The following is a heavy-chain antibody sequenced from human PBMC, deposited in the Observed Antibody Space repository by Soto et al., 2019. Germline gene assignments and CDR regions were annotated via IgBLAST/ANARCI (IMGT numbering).Heavy chain of an antibody. J-gene: IGHJ4*02. CDR1: SDSITYGYY. CDR2: IFHSGTT. Sequence: PSETLSLTCDVSSDSITYGYYCDWIRQPPGKGLEWIGSIFHSGTTHYNPSLKSRLTISMDTSKTQFSLKLTSVTAADTAVYYCARRGSRSTSALPSYDYWGQGILVTVSS. V-gene: IGHV4-38-2*01. D-gene: IGHD1-26*01. CDR3: ARRGSRSTSALPSYDY.